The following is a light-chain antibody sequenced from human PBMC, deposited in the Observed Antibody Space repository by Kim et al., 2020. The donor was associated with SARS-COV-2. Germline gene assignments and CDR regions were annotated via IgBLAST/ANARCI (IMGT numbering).Light chain of an antibody. V-gene: IGKV1-17*03. CDR1: QAIGNY. CDR3: LQHNVYPLT. J-gene: IGKJ4*01. CDR2: AAS. Sequence: SASVGESVSITCRASQAIGNYLVWFRQKPGKGPKRLIYAASTLESGVPSRFSGSGSGTEFTLTISSMQPEDSATYFCLQHNVYPLTFGGGTELEI.